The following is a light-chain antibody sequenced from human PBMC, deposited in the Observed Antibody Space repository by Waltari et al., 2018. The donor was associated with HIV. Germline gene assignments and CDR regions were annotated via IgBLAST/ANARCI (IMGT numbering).Light chain of an antibody. J-gene: IGKJ2*01. Sequence: EIVLTPSPGTLSLSPGERATLSCRASQSVGSSLAWYQHKSGQPPRLLISGASTRATGSPDRFSGSGSATDFTLTISKLEPEDFAVYYCQQYDTSPRTFGQGTKLDIK. CDR1: QSVGSS. V-gene: IGKV3-20*01. CDR2: GAS. CDR3: QQYDTSPRT.